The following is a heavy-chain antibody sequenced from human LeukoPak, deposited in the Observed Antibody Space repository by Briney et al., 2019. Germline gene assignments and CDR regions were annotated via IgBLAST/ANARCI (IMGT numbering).Heavy chain of an antibody. CDR3: GGGPQQLILT. CDR2: FNSIGPT. V-gene: IGHV4-4*09. J-gene: IGHJ4*02. CDR1: GASISSSH. Sequence: SETLSLTCTVSGASISSSHWSWIRQPPGKGLEWIGYFNSIGPTNYNPSLKSRVTISVDTSKNQFSLRLTSVTAADTAVYCTGGGPQQLILTWGQGALVTVSS. D-gene: IGHD2-8*02.